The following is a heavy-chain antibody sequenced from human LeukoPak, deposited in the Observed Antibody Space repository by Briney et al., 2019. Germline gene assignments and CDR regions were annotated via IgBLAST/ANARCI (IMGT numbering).Heavy chain of an antibody. V-gene: IGHV3-23*01. J-gene: IGHJ4*02. CDR2: ISGSGGST. Sequence: GGSLRLSCAASGFTFSSYAMSWVRQAPGKGLEWVSAISGSGGSTYYADSVKGRFTISRDNSKNTLYLQMNSLRAEDTAVYYCAAGYSSSWYFWLDYWGQGTLVTVSS. D-gene: IGHD6-13*01. CDR1: GFTFSSYA. CDR3: AAGYSSSWYFWLDY.